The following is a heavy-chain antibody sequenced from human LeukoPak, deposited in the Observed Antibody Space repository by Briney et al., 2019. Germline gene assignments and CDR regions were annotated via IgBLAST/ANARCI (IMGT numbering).Heavy chain of an antibody. V-gene: IGHV1-2*02. CDR1: GYTFTGYY. J-gene: IGHJ4*02. CDR3: ARGEAHYYESSGYYYFDF. D-gene: IGHD3-22*01. Sequence: ASVKVSCKASGYTFTGYYMHWVRQAPGQGLEWMGWINPNSGGTNYAQKFQGRVTMTRDTSTSTAYMELSRLRSDDAAVYYCARGEAHYYESSGYYYFDFWGQGTLVTVSS. CDR2: INPNSGGT.